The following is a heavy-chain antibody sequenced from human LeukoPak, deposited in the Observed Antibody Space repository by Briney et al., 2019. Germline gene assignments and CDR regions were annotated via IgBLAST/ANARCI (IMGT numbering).Heavy chain of an antibody. CDR1: GFTFREFA. J-gene: IGHJ4*02. V-gene: IGHV3-49*03. Sequence: GGSLRLSCTSSGFTFREFAVSWFRQAPGKGLEWIGFIRSSIYGGTPKAAASVKGRFIFSRDDSKGVAYLRMNSLKTDDTAVYYCSREWGNGDDLRPDSWGQGTLVTVSS. D-gene: IGHD3-16*01. CDR3: SREWGNGDDLRPDS. CDR2: IRSSIYGGTP.